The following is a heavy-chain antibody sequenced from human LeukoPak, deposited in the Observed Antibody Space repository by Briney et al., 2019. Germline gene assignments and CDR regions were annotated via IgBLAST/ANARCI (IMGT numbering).Heavy chain of an antibody. CDR2: MSYDGSSK. Sequence: QPGGSLRLSCAASGFTFSTYWVHWVRQAPGKGLEWVAGMSYDGSSKYYADSVKGRFTVSRDNSKNTLYLQMNSLRAEDTAVYYCARVDYHSSAYYYGLYWGQGTLVTVSS. J-gene: IGHJ4*02. CDR1: GFTFSTYW. V-gene: IGHV3-30*01. D-gene: IGHD3-22*01. CDR3: ARVDYHSSAYYYGLY.